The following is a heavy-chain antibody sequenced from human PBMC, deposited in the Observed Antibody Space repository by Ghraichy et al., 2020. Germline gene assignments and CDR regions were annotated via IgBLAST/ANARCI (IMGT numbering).Heavy chain of an antibody. CDR2: IKQDGSEK. V-gene: IGHV3-7*01. CDR1: GFTFSDYW. Sequence: GGSLRLSCAASGFTFSDYWMIWVRQAPGKGLEWVANIKQDGSEKYYVDSVKGRFTISRDNAKNSLYLQMNSLRAADTAVYSCAKTYYYGSGSADYWGQGTLATVSS. CDR3: AKTYYYGSGSADY. J-gene: IGHJ4*02. D-gene: IGHD3-10*01.